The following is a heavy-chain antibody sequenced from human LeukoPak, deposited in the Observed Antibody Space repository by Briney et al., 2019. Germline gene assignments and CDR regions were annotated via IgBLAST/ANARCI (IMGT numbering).Heavy chain of an antibody. Sequence: GRSLRLSCTAFGFTFGENAMIWFRQSPGKGLEWVSLSRSRAHGGTTEYAASVMGRFTMSRDDSKNIAYLQMNSLETEDTAVYYCSRVERSSVNNYYYYMAVWGKGTSVTVSS. CDR2: SRSRAHGGTT. V-gene: IGHV3-49*03. CDR3: SRVERSSVNNYYYYMAV. J-gene: IGHJ6*03. CDR1: GFTFGENA. D-gene: IGHD3-22*01.